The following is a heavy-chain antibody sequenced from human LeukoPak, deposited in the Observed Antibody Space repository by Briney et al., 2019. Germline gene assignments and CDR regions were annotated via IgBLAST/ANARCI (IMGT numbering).Heavy chain of an antibody. CDR1: GGSISSSDYY. D-gene: IGHD2-2*01. J-gene: IGHJ6*03. CDR2: IDYSGST. CDR3: ASVPRSYYYYYYMDV. V-gene: IGHV4-39*07. Sequence: SETLSLTCTVSGGSISSSDYYWGWIRQPPGQGLEWIGSIDYSGSTCSNPSLKSRVTVSVDTSKNQFSLKLSSVTAADTAVYYCASVPRSYYYYYYMDVWGKGTTVTVSS.